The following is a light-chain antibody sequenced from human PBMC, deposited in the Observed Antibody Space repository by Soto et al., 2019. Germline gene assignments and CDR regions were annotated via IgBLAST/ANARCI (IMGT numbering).Light chain of an antibody. J-gene: IGLJ1*01. V-gene: IGLV2-14*01. CDR1: SSDFCIYNY. Sequence: QSVLTQPASVSGSPGQSITISCTGTSSDFCIYNYVSWYQLHPGKATKLMIYAVSVRTSGVSNRFSGSKSGNTASLTISGLQAEDEADYYFRSHYPTGTLQIFGRGTKLTVL. CDR3: RSHYPTGTLQI. CDR2: AVS.